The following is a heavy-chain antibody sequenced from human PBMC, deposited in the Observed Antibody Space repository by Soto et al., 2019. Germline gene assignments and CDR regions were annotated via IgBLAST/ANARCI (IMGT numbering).Heavy chain of an antibody. CDR1: GYTFTDYY. CDR3: AREPKESFYFDS. D-gene: IGHD3-10*01. Sequence: GASVKVSCKASGYTFTDYYIQCVRQAPGLGLEWLGIIRPSGGGTEYAQRFQGRVTMTRDTSTSTVYMELTSLRSDDTAIYYCAREPKESFYFDSWGQGTLVTVSS. J-gene: IGHJ4*02. CDR2: IRPSGGGT. V-gene: IGHV1-46*01.